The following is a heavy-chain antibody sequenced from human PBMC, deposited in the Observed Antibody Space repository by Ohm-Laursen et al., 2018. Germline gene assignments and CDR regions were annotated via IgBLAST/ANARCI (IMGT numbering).Heavy chain of an antibody. CDR1: GVSINSYY. Sequence: SETLSLTCTVSGVSINSYYWSWIRQPPGKRLEWIGYISSGGSTNYNPSLKSRVTISEDTSKSQFSLKLTSVTAADTAVYYCAYGSGSYLGHWGQGTLVTVSS. D-gene: IGHD3-10*01. CDR2: ISSGGST. J-gene: IGHJ4*02. CDR3: AYGSGSYLGH. V-gene: IGHV4-59*01.